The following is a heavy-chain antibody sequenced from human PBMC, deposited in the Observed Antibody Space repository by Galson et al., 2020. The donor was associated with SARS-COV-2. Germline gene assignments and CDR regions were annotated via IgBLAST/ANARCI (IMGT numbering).Heavy chain of an antibody. CDR3: ARERFSGSDFDY. CDR1: YYSISGSYY. CDR2: IHHSGRT. Sequence: SETLSLTCTVSYYSISGSYYWGWIRQPPGKGLEWIGSIHHSGRTYHNPSLRSRVTISVDTSNKQFSLKVTSVTAADTAVYYCARERFSGSDFDYWGPGTLVTVSA. J-gene: IGHJ4*02. D-gene: IGHD1-26*01. V-gene: IGHV4-38-2*02.